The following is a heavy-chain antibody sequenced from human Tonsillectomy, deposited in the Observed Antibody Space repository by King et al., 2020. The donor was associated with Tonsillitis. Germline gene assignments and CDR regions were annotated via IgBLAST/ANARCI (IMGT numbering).Heavy chain of an antibody. CDR2: IDWDDDK. D-gene: IGHD6-13*01. Sequence: VTLKESGPALVKPTQTLTLTCTFSGFSLSTSGMCVSWIRQPPGKALEWLALIDWDDDKYYSTSLKTRLTISKDTSKNQVVLTMTNMDPVDTATYYCARSGAIAAAGTPLNYDYYGMDVWGQGTTVTVSS. V-gene: IGHV2-70*01. J-gene: IGHJ6*02. CDR1: GFSLSTSGMC. CDR3: ARSGAIAAAGTPLNYDYYGMDV.